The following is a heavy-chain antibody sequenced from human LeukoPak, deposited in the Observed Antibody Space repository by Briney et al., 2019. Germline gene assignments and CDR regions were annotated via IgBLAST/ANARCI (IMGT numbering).Heavy chain of an antibody. CDR3: ARAREVYAMVRGVSGYYFDY. Sequence: GGSLRLSCAASGFTFSSYGMHWVRQAPGKGLEWVAVIWYDGSNKYYADSVKGRFTISRDNSKNTLYLQMNSLRAEDTAVYYCARAREVYAMVRGVSGYYFDYWGQGTLVTVSS. CDR1: GFTFSSYG. CDR2: IWYDGSNK. D-gene: IGHD3-10*01. J-gene: IGHJ4*02. V-gene: IGHV3-33*01.